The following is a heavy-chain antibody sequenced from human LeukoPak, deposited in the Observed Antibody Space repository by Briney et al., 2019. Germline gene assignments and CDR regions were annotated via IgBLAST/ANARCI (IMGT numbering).Heavy chain of an antibody. D-gene: IGHD4-23*01. J-gene: IGHJ4*02. V-gene: IGHV3-7*01. CDR2: INQDGTEK. CDR3: VRDVAYYGGNHDY. CDR1: GFNYSDYY. Sequence: GGSLRLSCEASGFNYSDYYVTWVRQAPGKGLEWVANINQDGTEKNYVDSVEGRFTISRDNAKKSLFLQMNNLRADDTAMYYCVRDVAYYGGNHDYWGPGTLVIVSS.